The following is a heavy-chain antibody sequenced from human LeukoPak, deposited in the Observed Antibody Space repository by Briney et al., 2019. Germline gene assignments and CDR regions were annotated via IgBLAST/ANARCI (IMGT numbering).Heavy chain of an antibody. CDR1: GFTFSNYW. CDR3: ARMNAAMGSFLDP. CDR2: INSAGSDT. V-gene: IGHV3-74*01. D-gene: IGHD5-18*01. J-gene: IGHJ5*02. Sequence: PGGSLRLSCAASGFTFSNYWMHWLRQAPGKGLVWVSRINSAGSDTNYADSVRGRFTISRDNAKNTLYLQMNSLRTEDTAVYYCARMNAAMGSFLDPWGQGTLVTVSS.